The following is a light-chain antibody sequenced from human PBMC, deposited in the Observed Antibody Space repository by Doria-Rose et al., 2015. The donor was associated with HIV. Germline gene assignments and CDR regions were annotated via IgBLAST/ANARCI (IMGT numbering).Light chain of an antibody. Sequence: TQSPGTLSLSPGERATLSCRASQSVSANYLAWYQQRPGQSPSLLIYGASSRATDITDRCSGSGSGTDFTLTISRLEPKDFAVYYCHQYASSRTFGQGTKVEIK. CDR3: HQYASSRT. J-gene: IGKJ1*01. CDR2: GAS. V-gene: IGKV3-20*01. CDR1: QSVSANY.